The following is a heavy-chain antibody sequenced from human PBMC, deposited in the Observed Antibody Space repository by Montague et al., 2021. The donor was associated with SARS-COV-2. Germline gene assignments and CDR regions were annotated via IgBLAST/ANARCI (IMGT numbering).Heavy chain of an antibody. Sequence: SETLSLTCTVSGATISSDYWSWIRQSPGKGLERIGYMSYSGSATXNPSLESRVAISRDTSKNQFSLTLIPATAADTAIYYCARASDPSNFDSTGYYGAFDVWGQGTTVIVSS. CDR3: ARASDPSNFDSTGYYGAFDV. CDR1: GATISSDY. D-gene: IGHD3-22*01. CDR2: MSYSGSA. J-gene: IGHJ3*01. V-gene: IGHV4-59*01.